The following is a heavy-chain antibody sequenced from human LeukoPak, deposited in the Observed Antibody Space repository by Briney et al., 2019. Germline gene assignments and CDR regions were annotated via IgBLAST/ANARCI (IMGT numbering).Heavy chain of an antibody. CDR2: INKDGSET. CDR3: ARVLQLVRANYYYMDV. D-gene: IGHD6-6*01. J-gene: IGHJ6*03. V-gene: IGHV3-7*01. Sequence: GGSLRLSCAASGFTFSNYWMSWVRQAPGKGLEWVANINKDGSETYYADSVKGRFTMSRDNAKNSLDLQMNSLRAEDTAVYYCARVLQLVRANYYYMDVWGKGTTVTVSS. CDR1: GFTFSNYW.